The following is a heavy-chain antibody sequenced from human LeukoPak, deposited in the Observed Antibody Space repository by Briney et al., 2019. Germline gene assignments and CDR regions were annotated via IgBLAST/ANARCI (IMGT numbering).Heavy chain of an antibody. CDR3: GRGSPKHDS. V-gene: IGHV4-34*01. CDR1: GGSFSGYY. CDR2: ISHSGTN. Sequence: SETLSLTCAVDGGSFSGYYWSWIRPPPGEGLEWIGEISHSGTNNYNPALKSRVTISVDTSKDQFSLKLMSVAAADTAVYSCGRGSPKHDSWGQGTLVIVSS. J-gene: IGHJ5*01.